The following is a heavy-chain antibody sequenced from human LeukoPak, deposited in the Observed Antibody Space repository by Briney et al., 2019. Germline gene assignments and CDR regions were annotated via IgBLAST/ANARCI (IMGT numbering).Heavy chain of an antibody. CDR2: IYYSGST. Sequence: GSLRLSCAASGFTFSDFYMSWIRQAPGRGLEWIGSIYYSGSTYYNPSLKSRVTISVDTSKNQFSLKLSSVTAADTAVYYCARDGGMVVGCWFDPWGQGTLVTVSS. J-gene: IGHJ5*02. V-gene: IGHV4-38-2*02. CDR1: GFTFSDFY. CDR3: ARDGGMVVGCWFDP. D-gene: IGHD2-15*01.